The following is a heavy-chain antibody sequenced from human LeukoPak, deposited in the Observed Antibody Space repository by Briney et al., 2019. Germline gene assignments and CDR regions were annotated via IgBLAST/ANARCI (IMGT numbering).Heavy chain of an antibody. CDR3: ARGRGASGYDSDY. CDR1: GYTFTSYG. J-gene: IGHJ4*02. D-gene: IGHD5-12*01. V-gene: IGHV1-18*01. Sequence: AASVKVSCKASGYTFTSYGISWVRQAPGQGLEWMGWISAYNGNTNYAQKLQGRVTITRNTSISTAYMELSSLRSEDTAVYYCARGRGASGYDSDYWGQGTLVTVSS. CDR2: ISAYNGNT.